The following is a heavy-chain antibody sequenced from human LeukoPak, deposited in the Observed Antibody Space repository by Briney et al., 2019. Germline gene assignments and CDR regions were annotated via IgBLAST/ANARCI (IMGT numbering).Heavy chain of an antibody. CDR3: ARGGDYYDSSGQDY. CDR1: GGTFSSYA. J-gene: IGHJ4*02. D-gene: IGHD3-22*01. V-gene: IGHV1-69*05. Sequence: SVKVSCKASGGTFSSYAISWVRQAPGQGLECMGRIIPIFGTANYAQKFQGRVTITTDESTSTAYMELSRLRSDDTAVYYCARGGDYYDSSGQDYWGQGSLVTVSS. CDR2: IIPIFGTA.